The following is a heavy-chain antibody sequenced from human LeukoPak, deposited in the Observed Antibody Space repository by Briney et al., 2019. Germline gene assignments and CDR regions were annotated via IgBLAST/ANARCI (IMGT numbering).Heavy chain of an antibody. Sequence: SETLSLTCAVYGGSFSGYYWSWIRQPPGKGLEWIGEINHSGSTNYNPSLKSRVTISVDTSKNQFSLKLSSVTAADTAVYYCARGRTVLRYFDWLLSGIWFDPWGQGTLATVSS. D-gene: IGHD3-9*01. CDR1: GGSFSGYY. CDR3: ARGRTVLRYFDWLLSGIWFDP. V-gene: IGHV4-34*01. CDR2: INHSGST. J-gene: IGHJ5*02.